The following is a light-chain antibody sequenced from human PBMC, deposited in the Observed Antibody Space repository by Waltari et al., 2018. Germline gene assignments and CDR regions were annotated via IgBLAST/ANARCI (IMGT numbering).Light chain of an antibody. Sequence: DIVMTQSPDSLAVSLGERAPINCKSSQSVLYSYYNKNYLAWYQQKPGQPPKLLIYWASTRESGVPDRFSGSGSGTDFTLTISSLQAEDVAVYYCQQHYSTPPTFGQGTKLEIK. CDR2: WAS. CDR3: QQHYSTPPT. CDR1: QSVLYSYYNKNY. J-gene: IGKJ2*01. V-gene: IGKV4-1*01.